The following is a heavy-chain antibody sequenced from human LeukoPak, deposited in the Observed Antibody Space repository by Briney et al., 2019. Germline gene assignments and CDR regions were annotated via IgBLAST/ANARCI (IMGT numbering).Heavy chain of an antibody. V-gene: IGHV4-31*03. J-gene: IGHJ4*02. CDR2: IYYSGST. D-gene: IGHD1-1*01. CDR3: AREVLGTASAFDY. CDR1: GASISSNGYY. Sequence: PSETLSLTCTVSGASISSNGYYWSWIRQHPGKGLEWIGYIYYSGSTYYNPSLKSRVIISVDTSKNQFSLKLTSVTAADTAVYFCAREVLGTASAFDYWGQGTLVTVSS.